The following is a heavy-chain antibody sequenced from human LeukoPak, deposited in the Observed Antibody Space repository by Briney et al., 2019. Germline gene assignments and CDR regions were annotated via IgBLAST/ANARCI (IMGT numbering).Heavy chain of an antibody. CDR1: GYSFTSYW. CDR2: IYPDDSDT. V-gene: IGHV5-51*01. CDR3: VRHQYSGTYYNAFDI. D-gene: IGHD1-26*01. J-gene: IGHJ3*02. Sequence: GESLKISCKGSGYSFTSYWIGWVRQMPGKGLEWMGIIYPDDSDTRYSPSFQAQVTISADKSIGTAYLQWSSLKASDTAMYYCVRHQYSGTYYNAFDIWGQGTMVTVSS.